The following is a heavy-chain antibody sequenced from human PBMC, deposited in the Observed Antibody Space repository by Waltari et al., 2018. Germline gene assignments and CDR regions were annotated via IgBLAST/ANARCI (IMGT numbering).Heavy chain of an antibody. J-gene: IGHJ6*02. CDR3: ARHVGASYYYYGMDV. CDR1: GYTFTSYE. Sequence: QVQLVQSGAEVKKPGASVKVSCKASGYTFTSYEINWVRQAPGQGLEWMGWSNTNTGNPTYAQGFTGRFVFSLDTSVSTAYLQISSLKAEDTAVYYCARHVGASYYYYGMDVWGQGTTVTVSS. V-gene: IGHV7-4-1*02. D-gene: IGHD1-26*01. CDR2: SNTNTGNP.